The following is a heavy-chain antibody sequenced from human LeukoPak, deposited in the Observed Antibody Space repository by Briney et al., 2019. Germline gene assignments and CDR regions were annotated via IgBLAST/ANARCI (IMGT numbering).Heavy chain of an antibody. CDR2: INHSGST. CDR1: GGSMSSYY. CDR3: ARVAAAGTYYYYYGMDV. J-gene: IGHJ6*02. V-gene: IGHV4-34*01. Sequence: PSETLSLTCTVSGGSMSSYYWSWIRQPPGKGLEWIGEINHSGSTNYNPSLKSRVTISVDTSKNQFSLKLSSVTAADTAVYYCARVAAAGTYYYYYGMDVWGQGTTVTVSS. D-gene: IGHD6-13*01.